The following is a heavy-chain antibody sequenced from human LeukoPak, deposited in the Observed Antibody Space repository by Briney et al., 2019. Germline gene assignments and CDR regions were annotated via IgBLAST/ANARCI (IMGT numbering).Heavy chain of an antibody. CDR1: GFTVSSNY. Sequence: GGSLRLSCAASGFTVSSNYMSWVRQAPGKGLEWVSVIYSGGSTYYADSVRGRFTISRDNSKNTLYLQMNSLRAEDTAVYYCARDQRITIFGVVTYYYGMDVWGQGTTVTASS. CDR2: IYSGGST. D-gene: IGHD3-3*01. J-gene: IGHJ6*02. V-gene: IGHV3-53*01. CDR3: ARDQRITIFGVVTYYYGMDV.